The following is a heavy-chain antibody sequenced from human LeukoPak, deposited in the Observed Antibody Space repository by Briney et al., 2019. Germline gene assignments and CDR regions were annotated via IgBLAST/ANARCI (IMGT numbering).Heavy chain of an antibody. Sequence: ASVKVSCKASGYTFTSYDINWMRQATGQGLEWMGWMNPNSGNTGYAQKFQGRVTMTRNTSISTAYMELSSLRSEDTAVYYCARGVGGRITIFGVVTSRDYYYYGMDVWGQGTTVTVSS. V-gene: IGHV1-8*01. J-gene: IGHJ6*02. CDR1: GYTFTSYD. CDR2: MNPNSGNT. D-gene: IGHD3-3*01. CDR3: ARGVGGRITIFGVVTSRDYYYYGMDV.